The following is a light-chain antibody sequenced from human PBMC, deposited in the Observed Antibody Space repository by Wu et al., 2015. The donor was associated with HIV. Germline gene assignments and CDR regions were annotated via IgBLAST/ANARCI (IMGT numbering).Light chain of an antibody. J-gene: IGKJ1*01. CDR1: QSVRNNY. Sequence: EIVLTQSPDTLSLSPGERATLSCRASQSVRNNYLAWYQQRPGQPPRLLIYGASSRATGIPDRFSGSGSGTAFTLTISRLEPEDFAVYYCHQYGGSPRTFDQGTKVEIK. CDR3: HQYGGSPRT. CDR2: GAS. V-gene: IGKV3-20*01.